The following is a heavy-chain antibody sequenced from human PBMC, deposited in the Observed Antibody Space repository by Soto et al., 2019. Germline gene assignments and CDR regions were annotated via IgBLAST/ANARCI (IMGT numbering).Heavy chain of an antibody. D-gene: IGHD1-26*01. CDR3: ARRVGATSFDY. CDR2: IYYSGST. CDR1: GGSIIGVDYY. V-gene: IGHV4-30-4*01. Sequence: PSETLSLTCTVSGGSIIGVDYYWSWIRQPPGKGLEWIGYIYYSGSTYYNPSLKSRVTISVDTSKNHFSLKLSSVTAADTAMYYCARRVGATSFDYWGQGTLVTVSS. J-gene: IGHJ4*02.